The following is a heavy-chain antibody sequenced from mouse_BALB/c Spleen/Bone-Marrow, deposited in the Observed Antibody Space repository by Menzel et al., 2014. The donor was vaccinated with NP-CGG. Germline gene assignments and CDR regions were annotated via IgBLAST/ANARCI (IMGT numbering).Heavy chain of an antibody. J-gene: IGHJ2*01. CDR3: AIPGVCGYYC. CDR2: ISSGGSYT. V-gene: IGHV5-9-1*01. CDR1: GFTFSSYA. Sequence: MLVESGGGLVKPGGSLKLSCAASGFTFSSYAMSWARQTPEKRLEWVATISSGGSYTYYQDSAKGRLTIPHNNAKNTLYLKMNRLKYEDTAVYCGAIPGVCGYYCGGQSTPLTVSS. D-gene: IGHD2-3*01.